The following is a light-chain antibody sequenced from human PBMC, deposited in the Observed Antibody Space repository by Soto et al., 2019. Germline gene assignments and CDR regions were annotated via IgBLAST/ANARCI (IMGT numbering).Light chain of an antibody. CDR2: GTS. Sequence: DIVLTQSPGTLSLSPGERATLSCRASQSVSSSYLAWYQQKPGQAHRHLIYGTSSRPTANPDRFSGSGSGTDFTLTVSRLEPEDFAVYYCQQYGRTFGQGTKVEIK. V-gene: IGKV3-20*01. CDR3: QQYGRT. CDR1: QSVSSSY. J-gene: IGKJ1*01.